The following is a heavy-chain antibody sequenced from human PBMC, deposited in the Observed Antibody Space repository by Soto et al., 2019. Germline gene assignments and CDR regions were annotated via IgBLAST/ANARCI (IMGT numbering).Heavy chain of an antibody. J-gene: IGHJ6*02. V-gene: IGHV3-23*01. CDR1: GCRFRTDD. CDR3: VRQAKLTTVTANVGYYYGLDV. CDR2: MSGSGSGT. Sequence: DVQLLESGGGLVQPGGSLRLSCAASGCRFRTDDMSWVRQAPGKGLEWVSVMSGSGSGTYYADSVKGRLTISRDNSKNTLYLQIHSLRAEDTAVYYCVRQAKLTTVTANVGYYYGLDVWGQGTTVTPSS. D-gene: IGHD4-4*01.